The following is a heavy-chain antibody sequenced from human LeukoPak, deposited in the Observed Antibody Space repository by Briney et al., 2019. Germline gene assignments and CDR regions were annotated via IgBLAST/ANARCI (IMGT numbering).Heavy chain of an antibody. V-gene: IGHV4-39*01. CDR1: GGSISSSSYC. D-gene: IGHD6-6*01. CDR2: IYYSGSA. CDR3: ARGRGAARPMARYYYYMDV. J-gene: IGHJ6*03. Sequence: SETLSLTCTVSGGSISSSSYCWGWIRQPPGKGLEWIGSIYYSGSAYYNLSLKSRVTISVDTSKNQFALKLSSVTAADTAVYYCARGRGAARPMARYYYYMDVWGKGTTVTVSS.